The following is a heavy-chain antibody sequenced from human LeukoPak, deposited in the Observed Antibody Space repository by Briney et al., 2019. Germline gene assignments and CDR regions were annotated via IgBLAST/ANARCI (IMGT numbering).Heavy chain of an antibody. J-gene: IGHJ4*02. CDR3: ARAGGYYYGSGSLRN. CDR2: INWNGGST. CDR1: GFTFDDYG. V-gene: IGHV3-20*04. Sequence: GGSLRLSCAASGFTFDDYGMSWVRQAPGKGLEWVSGINWNGGSTGYADSVKGRFTISRDNAKNSLYLQMNSLRAEDTAVYYCARAGGYYYGSGSLRNWGQGTLVTVSS. D-gene: IGHD3-10*01.